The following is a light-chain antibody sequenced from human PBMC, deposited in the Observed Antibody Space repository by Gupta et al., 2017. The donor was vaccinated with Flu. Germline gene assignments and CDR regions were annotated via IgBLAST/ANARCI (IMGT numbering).Light chain of an antibody. V-gene: IGKV1-39*01. J-gene: IGKJ1*01. CDR2: GAS. Sequence: DIQMTQSPSSLSASVGDRVTIPCRASQSIDNYLNWYQQKPGRAPKLLIYGASTLQSGVPSRFSGIGSGTEFTLTISSLQPEDFATYFCQQTYRAPKTFGQWTKVDIK. CDR3: QQTYRAPKT. CDR1: QSIDNY.